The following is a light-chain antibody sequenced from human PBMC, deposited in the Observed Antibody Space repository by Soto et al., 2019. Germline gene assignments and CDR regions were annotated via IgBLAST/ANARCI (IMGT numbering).Light chain of an antibody. J-gene: IGLJ1*01. CDR3: GTWDSSLSARYV. Sequence: QAVVTQPPSVSAAPGQKVTISCSGSSSNIGNNYVSWYQQLPGTAPKLLIYDNNKRPSGIPDRFSGSKSGTSATLGITGLQTGDEADYYCGTWDSSLSARYVFGTGTQLTVL. V-gene: IGLV1-51*01. CDR1: SSNIGNNY. CDR2: DNN.